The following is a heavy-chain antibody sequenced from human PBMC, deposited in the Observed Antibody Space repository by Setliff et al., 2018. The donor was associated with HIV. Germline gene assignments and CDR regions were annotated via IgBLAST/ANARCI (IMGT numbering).Heavy chain of an antibody. D-gene: IGHD1-1*01. CDR3: ARNPQPTGTPDYYYYYYMDV. Sequence: SVKVSCKASGGTFSSYSINWVRQAPGQGLEWMGGIIPIYGTANYAQKFQGRVTITPDKSTGTAYMELSSLRSEDTAVYYCARNPQPTGTPDYYYYYYMDVWGKGTTVTVSS. V-gene: IGHV1-69*06. CDR2: IIPIYGTA. CDR1: GGTFSSYS. J-gene: IGHJ6*03.